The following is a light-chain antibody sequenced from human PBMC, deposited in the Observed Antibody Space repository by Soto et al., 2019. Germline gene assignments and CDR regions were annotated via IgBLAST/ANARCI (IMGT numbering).Light chain of an antibody. J-gene: IGKJ4*01. V-gene: IGKV1-27*01. CDR3: QMYNNAAHT. Sequence: DIQMTQSPSSLSASVGDRVTITCRASQGMRNYLAWYQQKPGKVPKLLIYAASTLQSGVPSRFSGSGSGTDFTLTISSLQPEDVATYYCQMYNNAAHTFGGGTKVEI. CDR2: AAS. CDR1: QGMRNY.